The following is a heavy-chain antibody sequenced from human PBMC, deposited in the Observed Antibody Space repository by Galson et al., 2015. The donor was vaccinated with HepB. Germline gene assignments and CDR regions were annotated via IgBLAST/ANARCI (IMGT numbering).Heavy chain of an antibody. D-gene: IGHD6-13*01. J-gene: IGHJ4*02. Sequence: SVKVSCKASGGTFSTYTISWVRQAPGQGLEWMGGITPIFGTANYAQKFQGRVTITADESTRTAYLELSSLRSEYTAVYYCGREGRAAATNPADNWGQGARVTVSS. CDR1: GGTFSTYT. CDR2: ITPIFGTA. CDR3: GREGRAAATNPADN. V-gene: IGHV1-69*13.